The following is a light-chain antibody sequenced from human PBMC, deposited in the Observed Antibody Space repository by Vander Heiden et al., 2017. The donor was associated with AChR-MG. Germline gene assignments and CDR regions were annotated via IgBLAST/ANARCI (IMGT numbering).Light chain of an antibody. CDR3: SSYTSSSTVV. CDR1: SSDVGGYHF. J-gene: IGLJ2*01. CDR2: DVS. V-gene: IGLV2-14*03. Sequence: QSALTQPASVSGSPGQSITISCMGTSSDVGGYHFVSWYQQHPGKAPKLMIYDVSNRPSGVSNRFSGSKSGNTASLTISGLQAEDEADYYCSSYTSSSTVVFGGGTKLTVL.